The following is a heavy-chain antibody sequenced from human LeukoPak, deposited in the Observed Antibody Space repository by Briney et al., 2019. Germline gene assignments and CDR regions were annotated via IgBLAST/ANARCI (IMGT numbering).Heavy chain of an antibody. CDR3: ARERSSSSEGGMDV. Sequence: PSETLSLTCAVYGGSFSSYYWSWIRQPPGKGLEWIGYIYYSGSTNYNPSLKSRVTISVDTSKNQFSLKLSSVTAADTAVYYCARERSSSSEGGMDVWGQGTTVTVSS. V-gene: IGHV4-59*01. D-gene: IGHD6-6*01. J-gene: IGHJ6*02. CDR2: IYYSGST. CDR1: GGSFSSYY.